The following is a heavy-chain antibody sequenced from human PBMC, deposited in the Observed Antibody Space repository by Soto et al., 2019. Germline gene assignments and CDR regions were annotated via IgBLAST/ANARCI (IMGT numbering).Heavy chain of an antibody. Sequence: QVQLVESGGGVVQPGKSLRLSCAASGFSFSNYAMHWVRQAPGKGLEWVAVFWYDGSNKYYADSVKGRFTISKDNSQTTVYLQMNRLRAEDTAVYYCTRDPYGGSRYYFDSWGQGTLVTVSS. CDR2: FWYDGSNK. V-gene: IGHV3-33*01. CDR3: TRDPYGGSRYYFDS. D-gene: IGHD1-26*01. J-gene: IGHJ4*02. CDR1: GFSFSNYA.